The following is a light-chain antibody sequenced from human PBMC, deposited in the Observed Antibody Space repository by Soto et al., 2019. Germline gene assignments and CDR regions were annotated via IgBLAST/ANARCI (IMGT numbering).Light chain of an antibody. J-gene: IGLJ3*02. CDR2: SNN. Sequence: QLVLTQPPSVSGTPGQRVTISCSGSTSNIGSNTVSWHQQVPGTAPKLLIYSNNKRPSGVPDRITGSTSGTAASLAISGLQSDDEAEYYCATWDDSLHAWVFGGGTKVTVL. V-gene: IGLV1-44*01. CDR1: TSNIGSNT. CDR3: ATWDDSLHAWV.